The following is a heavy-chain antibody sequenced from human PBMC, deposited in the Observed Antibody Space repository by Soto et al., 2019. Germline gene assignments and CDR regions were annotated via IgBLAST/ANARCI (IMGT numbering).Heavy chain of an antibody. Sequence: QVQLVESGGGVVQPGTSLRLSCAASGFTISTHGMHWVRQAPGKGLEWVANIWYDGSNRFYADSVKGRFTISKDNSKNTLYLQMSSLRAEDTAVYYRAAATTWNFHFHYWGQGTQVTVSS. D-gene: IGHD1-7*01. CDR2: IWYDGSNR. J-gene: IGHJ4*02. CDR3: AAATTWNFHFHY. CDR1: GFTISTHG. V-gene: IGHV3-33*01.